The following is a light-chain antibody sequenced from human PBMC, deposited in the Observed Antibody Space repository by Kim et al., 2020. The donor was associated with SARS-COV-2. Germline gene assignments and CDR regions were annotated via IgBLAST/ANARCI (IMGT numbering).Light chain of an antibody. J-gene: IGKJ2*01. CDR3: QQYHSWPPMYA. V-gene: IGKV3D-15*01. Sequence: PGESATPSCRSSQSVSSNLVRYQQKTGQAPRLLIYYAAPRATDVPARFSGSGSGTEFTLSMNSLQSEDFAFYYCQQYHSWPPMYACGQGSKLEI. CDR2: YAA. CDR1: QSVSSN.